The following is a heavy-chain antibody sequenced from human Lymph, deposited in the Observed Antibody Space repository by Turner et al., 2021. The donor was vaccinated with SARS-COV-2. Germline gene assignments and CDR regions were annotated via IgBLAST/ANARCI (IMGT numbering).Heavy chain of an antibody. V-gene: IGHV3-53*01. CDR2: MYSGSST. Sequence: EVQLVESGGGLIQPGGSLSLSCAASGFTVSSNYMNWVRQAQGKGMEWVSLMYSGSSTYYADSVKGRFTISRDNSKNTLYLQMNSLRADDTAVYYCARVLPYGDYFDYWGQGTLVTVSS. J-gene: IGHJ4*02. CDR1: GFTVSSNY. CDR3: ARVLPYGDYFDY. D-gene: IGHD4-17*01.